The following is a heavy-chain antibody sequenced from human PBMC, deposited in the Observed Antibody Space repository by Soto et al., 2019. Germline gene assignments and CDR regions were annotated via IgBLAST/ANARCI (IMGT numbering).Heavy chain of an antibody. CDR2: ISASGGGT. V-gene: IGHV3-23*01. CDR1: GFTFNTYA. CDR3: TKDQGVIDAAIRPLAADV. D-gene: IGHD5-12*01. Sequence: EVQLLESGGGLVQPGGSLRLSCAASGFTFNTYAMSWVRQAPGKGLEWVSGISASGGGTYYTDSVKGRFTISRDNSNNTVHLQMNGLRDEHTGTYYCTKDQGVIDAAIRPLAADVWGEGTTVTVSS. J-gene: IGHJ6*04.